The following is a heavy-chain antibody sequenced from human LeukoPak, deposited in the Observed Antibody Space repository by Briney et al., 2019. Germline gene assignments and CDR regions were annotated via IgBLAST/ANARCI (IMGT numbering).Heavy chain of an antibody. CDR3: AKDTGYCSGGSCPTYFDY. CDR2: IRYDGSNK. J-gene: IGHJ4*02. CDR1: GFTFSSYG. D-gene: IGHD2-15*01. V-gene: IGHV3-30*02. Sequence: GGSLRLSCAASGFTFSSYGMHWVRQAPGKGLEWVAFIRYDGSNKYYADSAKGRFTISRDNSKNTLYLQMNSLRAEDTAVYYCAKDTGYCSGGSCPTYFDYWGQGTLVTVSS.